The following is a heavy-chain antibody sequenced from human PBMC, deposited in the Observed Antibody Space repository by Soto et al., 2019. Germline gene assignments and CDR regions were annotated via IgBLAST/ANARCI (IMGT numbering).Heavy chain of an antibody. D-gene: IGHD3-22*01. CDR1: GYSFTSYW. CDR2: IYPGDSDT. CDR3: ARQGWRDSSGPFDI. V-gene: IGHV5-51*01. Sequence: PGESLKISCKGPGYSFTSYWIGWVRQMPGKGLEWMGIIYPGDSDTRYSPSFQGQVTISADKAISTAYLQWSSLKAWDTAMYYCARQGWRDSSGPFDIWGQGTMVTVSS. J-gene: IGHJ3*02.